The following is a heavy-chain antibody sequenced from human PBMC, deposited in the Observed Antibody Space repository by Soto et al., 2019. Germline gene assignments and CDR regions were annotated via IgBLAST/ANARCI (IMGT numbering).Heavy chain of an antibody. CDR3: ARDPSIRYFDWLYDY. V-gene: IGHV3-21*01. D-gene: IGHD3-9*01. CDR1: GFTFSSYS. Sequence: GGSLRLSCAASGFTFSSYSMNWVRQAPGKGLEWVSSISSSSSYIYYADSVKGRFTISRDNAKNSLYLQMNSLRAEDTAVYYCARDPSIRYFDWLYDYWGQGTLVTVSS. J-gene: IGHJ4*02. CDR2: ISSSSSYI.